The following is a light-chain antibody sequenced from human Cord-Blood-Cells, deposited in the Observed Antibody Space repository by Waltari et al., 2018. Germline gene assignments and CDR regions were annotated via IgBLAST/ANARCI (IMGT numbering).Light chain of an antibody. V-gene: IGLV3-1*01. CDR3: QAWDSSTVV. CDR1: KLGDKY. CDR2: QDS. Sequence: SYELTQPPSVSFSPGPPATITCSGDKLGDKYACWYQQKPGQSPLLGIYQDSKRPSGIPERFSGSNSGNTATLTISGTQAMDEADYYCQAWDSSTVVFGGGTKLTVL. J-gene: IGLJ2*01.